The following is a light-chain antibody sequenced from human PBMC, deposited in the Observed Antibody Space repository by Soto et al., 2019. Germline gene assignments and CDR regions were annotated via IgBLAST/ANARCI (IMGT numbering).Light chain of an antibody. CDR3: QTWGSGIVV. CDR2: LNSDGSH. Sequence: QLVLTQSPSASASLGASVKLTCTLSSGHSNYAIACHQQQSEKGPRYLMKLNSDGSHSKGDAIPDRFSGSSSGADRYLPIASLQSEDEADYYCQTWGSGIVVFGGGTKLTVL. J-gene: IGLJ2*01. V-gene: IGLV4-69*01. CDR1: SGHSNYA.